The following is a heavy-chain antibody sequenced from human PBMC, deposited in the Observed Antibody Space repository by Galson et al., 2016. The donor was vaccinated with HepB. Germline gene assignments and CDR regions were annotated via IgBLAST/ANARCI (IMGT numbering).Heavy chain of an antibody. CDR1: GFSFSTYA. J-gene: IGHJ4*02. Sequence: SLRLSCAASGFSFSTYAMSWVRQAPGKGLEWVAAISGSGGSPYYADSVKGRFTISRDNSNNTLYLQMNSLRAEDTAVYYCAKDPGRVTQLWFYFDSWGQGTLVTVSS. CDR2: ISGSGGSP. V-gene: IGHV3-23*01. D-gene: IGHD5-18*01. CDR3: AKDPGRVTQLWFYFDS.